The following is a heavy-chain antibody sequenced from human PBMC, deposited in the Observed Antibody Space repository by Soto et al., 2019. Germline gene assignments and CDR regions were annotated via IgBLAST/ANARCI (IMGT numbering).Heavy chain of an antibody. D-gene: IGHD3-3*01. CDR3: ASQHGFIWSGSPYFDY. V-gene: IGHV4-39*01. Sequence: SETLSLTCTVSGGSISSSSYYWGWIRQPPGKGLEWIGSIYYSGSTYYNPSLKSRVTISVDTSKNQFSLKLSSVTAADTAVYYCASQHGFIWSGSPYFDYWGQGTLVTVSS. CDR1: GGSISSSSYY. CDR2: IYYSGST. J-gene: IGHJ4*02.